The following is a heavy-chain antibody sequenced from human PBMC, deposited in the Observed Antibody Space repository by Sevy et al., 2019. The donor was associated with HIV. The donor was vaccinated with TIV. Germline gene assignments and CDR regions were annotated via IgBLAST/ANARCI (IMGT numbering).Heavy chain of an antibody. V-gene: IGHV3-11*06. D-gene: IGHD3-16*01. CDR1: GFTFSAYY. CDR2: ISGAGTYT. J-gene: IGHJ4*02. Sequence: GGSLRLSCAASGFTFSAYYMTWIRQAPGKGLEWVSYISGAGTYTNYVESVKGRFTISRDNSKNSLFLQMNSLSAEDTGVYYCVREGLGGFSYSLDCWGQGTLVTVSS. CDR3: VREGLGGFSYSLDC.